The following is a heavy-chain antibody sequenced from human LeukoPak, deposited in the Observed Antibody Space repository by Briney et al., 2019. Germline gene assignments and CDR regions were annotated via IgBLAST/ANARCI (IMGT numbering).Heavy chain of an antibody. V-gene: IGHV1-8*01. CDR1: GYTFTSYD. D-gene: IGHD5-18*01. CDR2: MNPNSGNT. CDR3: ARGLRGGYSYGYVLAY. J-gene: IGHJ4*02. Sequence: ASVTVSCTASGYTFTSYDINWVRQATGQGLEWMGWMNPNSGNTGYAQKFQGRVTMTRNTSISTAYMELSSLRSEDTAVYYCARGLRGGYSYGYVLAYWGQGTLVTVSS.